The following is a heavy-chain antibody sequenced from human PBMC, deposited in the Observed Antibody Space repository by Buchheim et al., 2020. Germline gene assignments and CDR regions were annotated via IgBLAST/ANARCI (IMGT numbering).Heavy chain of an antibody. J-gene: IGHJ4*02. CDR3: AGSDADKPGNLDY. D-gene: IGHD3-9*01. V-gene: IGHV4-59*01. CDR2: TYSRGTT. Sequence: QVQLQESGPGLVKPSETLSLTCTVSGVSISTYYWTWIRQPPGKGLEWIAYTYSRGTTRYNPSLNSRITISEDTSKNQLSLEVRSVTAADTAVYYCAGSDADKPGNLDYWGQGTL. CDR1: GVSISTYY.